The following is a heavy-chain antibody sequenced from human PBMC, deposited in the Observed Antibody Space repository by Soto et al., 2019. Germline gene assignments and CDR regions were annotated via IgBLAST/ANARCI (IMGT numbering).Heavy chain of an antibody. J-gene: IGHJ4*02. Sequence: QVQLVQSGAEVKKPGSSVKVSCTASGGTFSGYTISWVRQVPGQGLEWMGRIIPMLRMANFAQNFQGRVTMTADESTSTAYMELSSLRSEDTAVYYCATNYGSGSTHFDYWGQGTLVTVSS. CDR2: IIPMLRMA. CDR3: ATNYGSGSTHFDY. V-gene: IGHV1-69*02. CDR1: GGTFSGYT. D-gene: IGHD3-10*01.